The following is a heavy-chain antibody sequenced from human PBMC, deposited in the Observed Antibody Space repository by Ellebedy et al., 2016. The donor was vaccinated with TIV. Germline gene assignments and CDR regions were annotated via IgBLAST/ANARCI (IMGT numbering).Heavy chain of an antibody. Sequence: AASVKVSCKASGGTFSSYAISWVRQAPGQGLEWMGRIIPILGIANYAQKVQGRVTITADKSTSTAYMELSSLRSEDTAVYYCARDEYEVGWFDPWGQGTLVTVSS. CDR1: GGTFSSYA. D-gene: IGHD2/OR15-2a*01. J-gene: IGHJ5*02. V-gene: IGHV1-69*04. CDR2: IIPILGIA. CDR3: ARDEYEVGWFDP.